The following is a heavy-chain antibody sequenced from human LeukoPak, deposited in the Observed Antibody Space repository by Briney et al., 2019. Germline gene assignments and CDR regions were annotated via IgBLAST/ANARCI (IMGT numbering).Heavy chain of an antibody. CDR3: AKPRGFDY. V-gene: IGHV3-23*01. CDR1: GFTFSSYA. Sequence: PGGSLRLSCAASGFTFSSYAMSWVRQAPGKGLEWVSDISGSGGSTYYADSVKGRFTISRDNSKNTLYLQMTSPRDEDTAVYYCAKPRGFDYWGQGTLVTVSS. J-gene: IGHJ4*02. CDR2: ISGSGGST.